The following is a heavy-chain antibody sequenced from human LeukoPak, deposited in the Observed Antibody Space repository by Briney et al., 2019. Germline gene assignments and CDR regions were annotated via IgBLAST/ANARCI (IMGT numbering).Heavy chain of an antibody. CDR3: TQYSSSYRSFDY. D-gene: IGHD6-13*01. CDR2: INPSGGST. V-gene: IGHV1-46*01. Sequence: ASVKVSCKASGYTFTSYYMHWVRQAPGQGLEWMGIINPSGGSTSYAQKFQGRVTMTRDTSTSAVYMELSSLGSEDTAVYYCTQYSSSYRSFDYWGQGTLVTVSS. CDR1: GYTFTSYY. J-gene: IGHJ4*02.